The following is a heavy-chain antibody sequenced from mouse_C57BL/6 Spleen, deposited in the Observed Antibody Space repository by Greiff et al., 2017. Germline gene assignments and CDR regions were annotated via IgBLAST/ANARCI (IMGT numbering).Heavy chain of an antibody. CDR2: IDPANGNT. CDR3: ASTTVVATDFDY. V-gene: IGHV14-3*01. D-gene: IGHD1-1*01. J-gene: IGHJ2*01. Sequence: EVKLQESVAELVRPGASVKLSCTASGFNIKNTYMHWVKQRPEQGLEWIGRIDPANGNTKYAPKFQGKDTITADTSSNTAYLQLSSLTSEDTAIYYCASTTVVATDFDYWGQGTTLTVSS. CDR1: GFNIKNTY.